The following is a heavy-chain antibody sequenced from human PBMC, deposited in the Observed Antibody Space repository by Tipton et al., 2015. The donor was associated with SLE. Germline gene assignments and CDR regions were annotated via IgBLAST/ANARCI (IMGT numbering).Heavy chain of an antibody. V-gene: IGHV4-61*02. CDR2: IYTSGST. Sequence: TLSLTCTVSCGSISSGSYYWSWIRQPAGKGLEWIGRIYTSGSTNYNPSLKSRVTISVDTSKNQFSLKLSSVTAADTAVYYFARGFPQPNWNDEPFDHWGQGTLVTVSS. CDR3: ARGFPQPNWNDEPFDH. CDR1: CGSISSGSYY. J-gene: IGHJ4*02. D-gene: IGHD1-1*01.